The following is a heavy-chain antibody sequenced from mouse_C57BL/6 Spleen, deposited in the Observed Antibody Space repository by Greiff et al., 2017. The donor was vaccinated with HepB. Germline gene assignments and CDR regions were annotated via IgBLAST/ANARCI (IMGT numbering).Heavy chain of an antibody. V-gene: IGHV3-1*01. CDR2: ISYSGST. CDR1: GYSITSGYD. D-gene: IGHD1-1*01. J-gene: IGHJ3*01. CDR3: ARAGSSSAFAY. Sequence: EVKLQESGPGMVKPSQSLSLTCTVTGYSITSGYDWHWIRHFPGNKLEWMGYISYSGSTNYNPSLKSRIPITHNTSKNHFFLKLNSVTTEDTATYYFARAGSSSAFAYWGQGTLVTVSA.